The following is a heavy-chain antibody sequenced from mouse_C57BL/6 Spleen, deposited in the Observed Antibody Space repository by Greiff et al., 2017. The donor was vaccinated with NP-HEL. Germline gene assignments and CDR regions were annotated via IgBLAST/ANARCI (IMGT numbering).Heavy chain of an antibody. CDR1: GYAFSSSW. D-gene: IGHD2-4*01. CDR3: ARGDYDRTWFAY. V-gene: IGHV1-82*01. CDR2: IYPGDGDT. Sequence: VEPGASVKISCKASGYAFSSSWMNWVKQRPGKGLEWIGRIYPGDGDTNYNGKFKGKATLTADKSSSTAYMQLSSLTSEDSAVYFCARGDYDRTWFAYWGQGTLVTVSA. J-gene: IGHJ3*01.